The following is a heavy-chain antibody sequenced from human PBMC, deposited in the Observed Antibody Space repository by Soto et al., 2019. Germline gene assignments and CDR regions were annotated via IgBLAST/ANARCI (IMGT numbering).Heavy chain of an antibody. V-gene: IGHV3-9*01. J-gene: IGHJ4*02. Sequence: EVQLVESGGGLVQPGRSLRLSCAASGFTFDDYAMHWVRQAPGKGLEWVSGISWNSGSIGYADSVKGRFTISRDNAKNSLYLQMHSLRAEDTALYYCAKDGGTGTSKGNYYFDYWGQGTLVTVSS. CDR2: ISWNSGSI. CDR3: AKDGGTGTSKGNYYFDY. CDR1: GFTFDDYA. D-gene: IGHD1-7*01.